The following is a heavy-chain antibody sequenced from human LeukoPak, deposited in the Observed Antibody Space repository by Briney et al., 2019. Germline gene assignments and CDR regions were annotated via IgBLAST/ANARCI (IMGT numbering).Heavy chain of an antibody. V-gene: IGHV4-34*01. CDR2: INHSGST. CDR1: GGSFSGYY. D-gene: IGHD5-18*01. Sequence: SETLSLTCAVYGGSFSGYYWSWIRQPPGKGLEWIGEINHSGSTNYNPSLKSRVTISVDASKNQFSLKLSSVTAADTAVYYCARIRGYSYGYFDYWGQGTLVTVSS. J-gene: IGHJ4*02. CDR3: ARIRGYSYGYFDY.